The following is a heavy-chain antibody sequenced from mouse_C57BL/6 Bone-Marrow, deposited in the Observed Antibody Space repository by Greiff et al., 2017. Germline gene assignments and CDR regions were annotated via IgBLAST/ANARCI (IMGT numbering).Heavy chain of an antibody. D-gene: IGHD2-5*01. CDR1: GYTFTSSW. CDR2: IDPSDSYT. J-gene: IGHJ2*01. V-gene: IGHV1-69*01. CDR3: ARERSYYRNYDFDY. Sequence: QVQLQQPGAELVMPGASVKLSCKASGYTFTSSWMHWVKLRPGPGLEWIGEIDPSDSYTNYNQKFKGKSALTVDKSSSTAYMQLSSLTSEDSAVYDCARERSYYRNYDFDYWGQGTTLTVSS.